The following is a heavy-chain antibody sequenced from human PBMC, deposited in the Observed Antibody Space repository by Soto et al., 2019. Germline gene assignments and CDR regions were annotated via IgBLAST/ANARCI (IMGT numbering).Heavy chain of an antibody. Sequence: QVQLVQSGAEVKKPGSSVKVSCKASGGTFSSYAISWVRQAPGQGLEWMGGIIPIFGTANYAQKFQGRVTITTDESTSTAYMELSSLRSEDTAVYYCARDLGYSYGYALFNYFDYWGQGTLVTVSS. V-gene: IGHV1-69*01. D-gene: IGHD5-18*01. CDR1: GGTFSSYA. J-gene: IGHJ4*02. CDR2: IIPIFGTA. CDR3: ARDLGYSYGYALFNYFDY.